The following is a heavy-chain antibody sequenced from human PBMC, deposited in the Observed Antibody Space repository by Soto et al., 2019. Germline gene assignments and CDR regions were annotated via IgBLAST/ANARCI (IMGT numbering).Heavy chain of an antibody. V-gene: IGHV4-4*07. CDR3: ARSKKVVAANANWFDP. Sequence: QVQLQESGPGLVKPSETLSLTCTVSGGSISSYYWSWIRQPAGKGLEWIGRIYTSGSTNYNPSLKSRVTMSVDTSKNQFSLKLSSVTAADTAVYYCARSKKVVAANANWFDPWGQGTLVTVSS. J-gene: IGHJ5*02. CDR1: GGSISSYY. D-gene: IGHD2-15*01. CDR2: IYTSGST.